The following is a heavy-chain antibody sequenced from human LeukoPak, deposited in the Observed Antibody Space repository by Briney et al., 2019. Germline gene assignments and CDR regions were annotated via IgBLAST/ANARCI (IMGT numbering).Heavy chain of an antibody. D-gene: IGHD6-19*01. CDR2: IYGRGSP. Sequence: SQTLSLTCTVSRGSISSGGYYWSWIRQHPGEGLEWIGYIYGRGSPYYNPSLKNRLTISLDTSKNQFSLNLSSVTAADTAVYYCARAGTSGWYFDYWGQGTLVTVSS. V-gene: IGHV4-31*03. CDR1: RGSISSGGYY. CDR3: ARAGTSGWYFDY. J-gene: IGHJ4*02.